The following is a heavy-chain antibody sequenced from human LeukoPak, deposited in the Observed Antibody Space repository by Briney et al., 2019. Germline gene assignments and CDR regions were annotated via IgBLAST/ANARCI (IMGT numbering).Heavy chain of an antibody. CDR1: GYSFTSYW. CDR2: IYPGDSDT. Sequence: GEPLKISCKGSGYSFTSYWIGWVRQMPGKGLEWMGIIYPGDSDTRYSPSFQGQVTISADKSISTAYLQWSSLKASDTAMYYCARLGGSGSYYNEVYYYYGMDVWGQGTTVTVSS. V-gene: IGHV5-51*01. D-gene: IGHD3-10*01. CDR3: ARLGGSGSYYNEVYYYYGMDV. J-gene: IGHJ6*02.